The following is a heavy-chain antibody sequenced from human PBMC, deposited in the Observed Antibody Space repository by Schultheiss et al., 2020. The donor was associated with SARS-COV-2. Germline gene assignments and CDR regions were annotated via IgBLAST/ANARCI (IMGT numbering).Heavy chain of an antibody. Sequence: GGSLRLSCAASGFTVSTNYMSWVRQAPGKGLEWVSVLYSGGSTDYADSVKGRFTISRDNSKNTLYLQMNSLRAEDTAVYYCAKDRGGYDWGDYYYYGMDVWGQGTTVTVSS. D-gene: IGHD5-12*01. CDR1: GFTVSTNY. V-gene: IGHV3-53*05. J-gene: IGHJ6*02. CDR3: AKDRGGYDWGDYYYYGMDV. CDR2: LYSGGST.